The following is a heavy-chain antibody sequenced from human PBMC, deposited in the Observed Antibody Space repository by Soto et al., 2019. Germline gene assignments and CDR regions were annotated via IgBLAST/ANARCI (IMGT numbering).Heavy chain of an antibody. J-gene: IGHJ6*02. D-gene: IGHD3-3*01. V-gene: IGHV4-4*02. Sequence: PSETLSLTCAVSGDSITSSNWWTWVRQPPGQGLEWIGEIYHSGSTNYNPSLESRVTISIDKSKKQFSLELTSVTAADTAVYYCARDFWCGYYKVYYYGVDVRGQGTTVTVSS. CDR1: GDSITSSNW. CDR3: ARDFWCGYYKVYYYGVDV. CDR2: IYHSGST.